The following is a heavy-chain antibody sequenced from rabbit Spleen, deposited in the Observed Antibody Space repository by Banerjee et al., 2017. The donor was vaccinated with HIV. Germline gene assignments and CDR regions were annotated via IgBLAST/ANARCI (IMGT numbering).Heavy chain of an antibody. D-gene: IGHD8-1*01. V-gene: IGHV1S40*01. CDR3: ARDSGTSFSTYGMDL. CDR1: GFSFSSGYD. CDR2: AYAGSSGST. J-gene: IGHJ6*01. Sequence: QSLEESGGDLVKPGASLTLPCKASGFSFSSGYDMCWVRQAPGKGLEWVACAYAGSSGSTYSATWAKGRFTISKTSSTTVTLQRTSLTAADTATYFCARDSGTSFSTYGMDLWGPGTLVTVS.